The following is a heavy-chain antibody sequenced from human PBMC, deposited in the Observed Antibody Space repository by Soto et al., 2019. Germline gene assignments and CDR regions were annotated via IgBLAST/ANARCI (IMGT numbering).Heavy chain of an antibody. CDR2: IWYDGSNK. V-gene: IGHV3-33*01. J-gene: IGHJ4*02. CDR1: GFTFGHFA. Sequence: VASGGGVVQAGMSVRLSCAASGFTFGHFAIHWVRQAPGKGLEWLTIIWYDGSNKNYADSVKGRFTISRDNPQNTAYLQMNSLTVEDTAVYYCARGGVSARPDVWGQGTPVTVFS. D-gene: IGHD6-6*01. CDR3: ARGGVSARPDV.